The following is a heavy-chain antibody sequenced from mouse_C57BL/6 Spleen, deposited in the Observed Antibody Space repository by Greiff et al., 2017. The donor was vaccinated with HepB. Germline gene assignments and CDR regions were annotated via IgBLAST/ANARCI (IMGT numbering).Heavy chain of an antibody. CDR1: GYSFTGYY. CDR3: AREEESDYFDY. V-gene: IGHV1-42*01. Sequence: EVKLMESGPELVKPGASVKISCKASGYSFTGYYMNWVKQSPEKSLEWIGEINPSTGGTTYNQKFKAKATLTVDKSSSTAYMQLKSLTSEDSAVYYCAREEESDYFDYWGQGTTLTVSS. J-gene: IGHJ2*01. CDR2: INPSTGGT.